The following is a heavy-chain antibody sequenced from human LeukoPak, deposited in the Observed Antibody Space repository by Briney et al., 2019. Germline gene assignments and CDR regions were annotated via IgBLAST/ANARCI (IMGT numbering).Heavy chain of an antibody. V-gene: IGHV3-23*01. CDR3: AKSSGFPGGWFDP. CDR2: ISGSGGST. J-gene: IGHJ5*02. Sequence: GGSLRLSCAASGFTFSGYAMNWVRQAPGKGLEWVSAISGSGGSTYYADSVKGRFTISRDNSKNTLYLQMNSLRAEDTAVYYCAKSSGFPGGWFDPWGQGILVTVSS. CDR1: GFTFSGYA. D-gene: IGHD3-16*01.